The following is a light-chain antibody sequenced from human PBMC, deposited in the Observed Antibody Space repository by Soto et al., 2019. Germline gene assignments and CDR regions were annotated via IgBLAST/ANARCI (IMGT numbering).Light chain of an antibody. J-gene: IGKJ1*01. CDR2: AAS. CDR1: QGISNY. CDR3: QKYNIAPRT. V-gene: IGKV1-27*01. Sequence: DIQMTQSPSSLSADVGDRVTITCRASQGISNYLACYHQKPGKVPKLLFYAASTLQSGVPSRVSGSGSGTDFTITISSLQPEDVATYYCQKYNIAPRTFGQGTKVEIK.